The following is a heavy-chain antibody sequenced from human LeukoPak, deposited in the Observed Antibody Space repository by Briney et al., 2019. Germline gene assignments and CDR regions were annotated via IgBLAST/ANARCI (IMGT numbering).Heavy chain of an antibody. D-gene: IGHD2-8*02. V-gene: IGHV3-23*01. CDR3: ARRLTGGVTDFFDF. CDR1: GFTFSSHS. CDR2: ISPSGDST. Sequence: GGSLRLSCAASGFTFSSHSMSWVRQPPGEELEWVAAISPSGDSTTYRDSVKGQFTISRDNSRNRLYLQMNTLTVEDTAIYYSARRLTGGVTDFFDFWGQGALVTVSS. J-gene: IGHJ4*02.